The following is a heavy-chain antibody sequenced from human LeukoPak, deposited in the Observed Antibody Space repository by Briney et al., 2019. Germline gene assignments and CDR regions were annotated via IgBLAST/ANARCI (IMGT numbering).Heavy chain of an antibody. Sequence: PSETLSLTCAVYGGSFSGYYWSWIRQPPGKGLEWIREINHSGSTNYNPSLKSRVTISVDTSKNQFSLKLSSVTAADTAVYYCAGAYIVVVPAARYYDFWSGYEPWGQGTLVTVSS. V-gene: IGHV4-34*01. CDR2: INHSGST. CDR3: AGAYIVVVPAARYYDFWSGYEP. D-gene: IGHD3-3*01. CDR1: GGSFSGYY. J-gene: IGHJ5*02.